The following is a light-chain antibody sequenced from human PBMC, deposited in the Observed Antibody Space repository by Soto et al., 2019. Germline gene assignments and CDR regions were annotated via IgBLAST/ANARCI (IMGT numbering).Light chain of an antibody. J-gene: IGLJ3*02. CDR3: TSYAGSNIWV. CDR2: EVN. V-gene: IGLV2-8*01. Sequence: QSALTQPPSASGSPGQSVTISCTGTSSDVGAYNYVSWYQQYPGKAPKLMIYEVNKRPSGVPDRFSGSKSGKTASLTASGLQPEDEADYPCTSYAGSNIWVFGGGTKLTVL. CDR1: SSDVGAYNY.